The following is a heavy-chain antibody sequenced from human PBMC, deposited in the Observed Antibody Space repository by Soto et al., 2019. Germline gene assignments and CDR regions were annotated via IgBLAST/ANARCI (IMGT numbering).Heavy chain of an antibody. CDR2: IYYTGST. J-gene: IGHJ5*02. Sequence: SETLSLTCTVSGDSVSTNSYYWGWIRQPPGKGLEWIGSIYYTGSTYYNPSLKSRVTMSVDASDNQVSLKLNSVTAADTAVNYCARHTSTINLHFDPWGQGTTVTVSS. V-gene: IGHV4-39*01. CDR1: GDSVSTNSYY. D-gene: IGHD5-12*01. CDR3: ARHTSTINLHFDP.